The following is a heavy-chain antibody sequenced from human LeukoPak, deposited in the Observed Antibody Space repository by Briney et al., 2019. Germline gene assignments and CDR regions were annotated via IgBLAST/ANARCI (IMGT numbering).Heavy chain of an antibody. D-gene: IGHD3-22*01. CDR1: GYTFTSYA. J-gene: IGHJ4*02. Sequence: ASVKVSCKASGYTFTSYAISWVRQAPGQGLEWMGWISAYNGNTNYAQKLQGRVTMTTDTSTSTAYMELRSLRSDDTAVYYCARGGDYYDSSGYYKYYFDYWGQGTLVTVSS. V-gene: IGHV1-18*01. CDR3: ARGGDYYDSSGYYKYYFDY. CDR2: ISAYNGNT.